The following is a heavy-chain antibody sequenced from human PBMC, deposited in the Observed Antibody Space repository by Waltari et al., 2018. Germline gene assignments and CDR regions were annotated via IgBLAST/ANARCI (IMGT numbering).Heavy chain of an antibody. CDR2: INHSGST. CDR1: GGSFSGYY. J-gene: IGHJ5*02. V-gene: IGHV4-34*01. Sequence: QVQLQQWGAGLLKPSETLSLTCAVYGGSFSGYYWSWIRPPPGKGLEWIGEINHSGSTNYNPSLKSRVTISVDTSKNQFSLKLSSVTAADTAVYYCARGSDRSHLRWFDPWGQGTLVTVSS. CDR3: ARGSDRSHLRWFDP.